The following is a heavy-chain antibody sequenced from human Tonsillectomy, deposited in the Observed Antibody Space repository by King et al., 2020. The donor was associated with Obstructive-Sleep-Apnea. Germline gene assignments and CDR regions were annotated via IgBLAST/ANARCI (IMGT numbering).Heavy chain of an antibody. CDR2: IRYDGSNK. D-gene: IGHD6-13*01. Sequence: VQLVESGGGVVQPGRSLRLSCAASGFTFSSYGMHWVRQAPGKGLEWVAFIRYDGSNKYYADSVKGRFTISRDNSKNTLYLQMNSLRADVTAVYYCAKEYGAAAVDYWYFDLWGRGTLVTVSS. CDR3: AKEYGAAAVDYWYFDL. J-gene: IGHJ2*01. CDR1: GFTFSSYG. V-gene: IGHV3-30*02.